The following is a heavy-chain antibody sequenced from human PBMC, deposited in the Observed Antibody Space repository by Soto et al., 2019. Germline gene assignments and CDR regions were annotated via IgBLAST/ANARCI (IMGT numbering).Heavy chain of an antibody. V-gene: IGHV4-30-4*01. CDR2: IYYSGST. CDR1: GGSISSGDYY. CDR3: ARGYSSGWYYYYGMDV. Sequence: LSLTCTVSGGSISSGDYYWSWIRQPPGKGLEWIGYIYYSGSTYYNPSLKSRVTISVDTSKNQFSLKLSSVTAADTAVYYCARGYSSGWYYYYGMDVWGQGTTVTVSS. J-gene: IGHJ6*02. D-gene: IGHD6-19*01.